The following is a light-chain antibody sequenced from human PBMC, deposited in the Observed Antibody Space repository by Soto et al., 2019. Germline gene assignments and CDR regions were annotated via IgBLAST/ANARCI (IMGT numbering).Light chain of an antibody. CDR2: EVS. Sequence: QYALTQPPSASGSPGQSVTISCTGTSSDVGGYNSVSWYQHHPGKAPKLMIYEVSKRPSGVPDRFSGSKSGNTASLTVSGLQADDEAGYYCSSYAGSSSFVVFGGGTKLTVL. CDR3: SSYAGSSSFVV. V-gene: IGLV2-8*01. CDR1: SSDVGGYNS. J-gene: IGLJ3*02.